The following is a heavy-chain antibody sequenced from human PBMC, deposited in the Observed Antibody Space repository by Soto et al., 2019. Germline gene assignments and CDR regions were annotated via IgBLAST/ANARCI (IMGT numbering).Heavy chain of an antibody. CDR1: GFTCGNDP. CDR3: AREGMSRPRWVFDY. V-gene: IGHV3-64*01. J-gene: IGHJ4*02. CDR2: ISTNGDST. D-gene: IGHD6-13*01. Sequence: EVELVESGGGLVQPGGSLRLSCAASGFTCGNDPMHWVRQAPGKGLEYVSAISTNGDSTFYANSVKGRFTISRDNSKNTLYLQMVSLRAEDMGVYYCAREGMSRPRWVFDYWGQGTLVTASS.